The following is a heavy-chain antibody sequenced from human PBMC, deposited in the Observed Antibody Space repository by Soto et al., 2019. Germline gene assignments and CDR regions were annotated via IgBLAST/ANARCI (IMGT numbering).Heavy chain of an antibody. D-gene: IGHD1-26*01. J-gene: IGHJ5*02. CDR3: AKNQGVELVPLATVDWFDP. Sequence: GGSLRLSCVASGFTFSSFGMSWVRQAPGKGLEWISSISGSGFKKYYADSVKGRFTISRDNSKSTVYLELNNLSAEDTAVYHCAKNQGVELVPLATVDWFDPWGQGSVVTVSS. CDR1: GFTFSSFG. CDR2: ISGSGFKK. V-gene: IGHV3-23*01.